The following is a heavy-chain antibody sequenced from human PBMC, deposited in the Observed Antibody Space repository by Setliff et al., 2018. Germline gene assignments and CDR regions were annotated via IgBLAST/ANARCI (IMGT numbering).Heavy chain of an antibody. Sequence: ASVKVSCKASGYTFTSYGIHWVRQAPGQRLEWMGWINAGNGNTQYAQKFQGRVIITRDTSANTAYMELGNLRSEDTAVYYCARDTYIGDFWSGYYIQGQFDPWGQGTLVTVSS. CDR1: GYTFTSYG. J-gene: IGHJ5*02. CDR3: ARDTYIGDFWSGYYIQGQFDP. D-gene: IGHD3-3*01. CDR2: INAGNGNT. V-gene: IGHV1-3*01.